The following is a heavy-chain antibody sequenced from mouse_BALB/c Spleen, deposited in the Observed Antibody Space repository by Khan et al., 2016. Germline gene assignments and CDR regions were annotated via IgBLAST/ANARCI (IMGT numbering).Heavy chain of an antibody. CDR1: GYSITSGYY. CDR2: ISYDGST. CDR3: ARGERLRQAFAY. J-gene: IGHJ3*01. D-gene: IGHD2-4*01. Sequence: EVQLQESGPGLVKPSQSLSLTCSVTGYSITSGYYWNWIRQFPGNKLEWMGYISYDGSTNYNPSLKNRISITRDTSKNPFFLKLNSVTTEDTATYYCARGERLRQAFAYWGQGTLVTVSA. V-gene: IGHV3-6*02.